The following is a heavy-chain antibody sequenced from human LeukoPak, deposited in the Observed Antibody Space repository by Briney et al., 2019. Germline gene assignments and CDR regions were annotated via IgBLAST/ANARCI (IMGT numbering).Heavy chain of an antibody. Sequence: PSETLPLTCTVSGGSISSAGYYWSWIRQYPGKGLEWIGYIYYSGSTNYNPSLKSRVTISVDTSKNQFSLKLSSVTAADTAVYYCARGPHFRYDSSGYYFDYWGQGTLVTVSS. CDR3: ARGPHFRYDSSGYYFDY. D-gene: IGHD3-22*01. V-gene: IGHV4-31*03. J-gene: IGHJ4*02. CDR1: GGSISSAGYY. CDR2: IYYSGST.